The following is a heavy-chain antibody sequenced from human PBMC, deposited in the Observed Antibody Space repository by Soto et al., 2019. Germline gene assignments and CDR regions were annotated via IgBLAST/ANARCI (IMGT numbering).Heavy chain of an antibody. D-gene: IGHD3-10*01. CDR2: IWYDGSNK. CDR1: GFTFSSYG. J-gene: IGHJ4*02. CDR3: ARDQPGGSGSYYSGMGDY. V-gene: IGHV3-33*01. Sequence: PGGSLRLSCAASGFTFSSYGMHWVRQAPGKGLEWVAVIWYDGSNKYYADSVKGRFTISRDNSKNTLYLQMNSLRDEDTALYYCARDQPGGSGSYYSGMGDYWGQGTLVTVSS.